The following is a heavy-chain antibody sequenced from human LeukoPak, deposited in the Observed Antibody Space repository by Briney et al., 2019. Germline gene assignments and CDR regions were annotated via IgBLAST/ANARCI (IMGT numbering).Heavy chain of an antibody. Sequence: EASVKVSCKASGYTFTSYGISWVRQAPGQGLEWMGWISAYNGNTNYAQKLQGRVTMTTDTSTSTAYMELRSLRSEDMAVYYCARDASYYYDSSGYHLDAFDIWGQGTMVTVSS. CDR1: GYTFTSYG. J-gene: IGHJ3*02. CDR3: ARDASYYYDSSGYHLDAFDI. D-gene: IGHD3-22*01. CDR2: ISAYNGNT. V-gene: IGHV1-18*03.